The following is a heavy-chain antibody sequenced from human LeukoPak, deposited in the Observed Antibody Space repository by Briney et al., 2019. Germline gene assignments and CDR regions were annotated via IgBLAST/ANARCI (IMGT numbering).Heavy chain of an antibody. CDR1: GFTFSSYG. CDR3: ARDRSTTHFDY. Sequence: GGSLRLSCAASGFTFSSYGMHWVRQAPGKGLEWVAVIWYDGSNTYYADSVKGRFTISRDNSKNTLFLQMDSLRAEDTAVYYCARDRSTTHFDYWGQGTLVTVSS. J-gene: IGHJ4*02. CDR2: IWYDGSNT. V-gene: IGHV3-33*01. D-gene: IGHD5/OR15-5a*01.